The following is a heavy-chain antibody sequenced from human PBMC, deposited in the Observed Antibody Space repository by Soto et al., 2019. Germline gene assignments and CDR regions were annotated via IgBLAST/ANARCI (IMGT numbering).Heavy chain of an antibody. CDR3: AKCTSYYYDSSGYHYDY. D-gene: IGHD3-22*01. V-gene: IGHV3-23*01. CDR1: VFTFSTYA. CDR2: ISDSGGST. Sequence: EVQLLESGGGLVQPGGSLRLSCAASVFTFSTYAMSWVRQAPGKGLEWVSAISDSGGSTYYADSVKGRFTISRDNSKNTLYLQMNSLRAEDTAVYYCAKCTSYYYDSSGYHYDYWGQGTLVTVSS. J-gene: IGHJ4*02.